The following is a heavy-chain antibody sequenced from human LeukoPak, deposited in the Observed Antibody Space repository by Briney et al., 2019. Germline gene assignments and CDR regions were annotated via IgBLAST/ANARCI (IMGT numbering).Heavy chain of an antibody. CDR3: ASYYQDYDILTGYYRGPLFDY. Sequence: PSETLSLTCTVSGGSISSYYWSWIRQPAGKGLEWIGRIYTSGSTNYNPSLKSRVTMSVDTSKNQFSLKLSSVTAADTAVYYCASYYQDYDILTGYYRGPLFDYWGQGTLVTVSS. CDR2: IYTSGST. CDR1: GGSISSYY. V-gene: IGHV4-4*07. D-gene: IGHD3-9*01. J-gene: IGHJ4*02.